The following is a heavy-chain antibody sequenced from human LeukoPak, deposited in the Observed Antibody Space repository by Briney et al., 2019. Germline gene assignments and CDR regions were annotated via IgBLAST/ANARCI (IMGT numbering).Heavy chain of an antibody. J-gene: IGHJ5*02. D-gene: IGHD3-22*01. Sequence: SGPTLVNPTQTLTLTCTFSGFSLSTSGVGVGWIRQPPGKALEWLALIYWNDDKRYSPSLKSRLAITKDTSKNQVVLTMTNMDPVDTATYYCAHLDYYDSSGYYSNLHNWFDPWGQGTLVTVSS. V-gene: IGHV2-5*01. CDR2: IYWNDDK. CDR3: AHLDYYDSSGYYSNLHNWFDP. CDR1: GFSLSTSGVG.